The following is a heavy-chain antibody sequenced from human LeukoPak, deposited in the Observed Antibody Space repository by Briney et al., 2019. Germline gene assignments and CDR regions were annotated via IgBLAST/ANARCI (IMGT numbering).Heavy chain of an antibody. CDR2: IYSGGST. CDR3: ASSSGWYGDAFDI. Sequence: PGGSLRLSCAASGFTVSSNYMSWVRQAPGKGQEWVSVIYSGGSTYYADSVKGRFTISRHNSKNTLYLQMNSLRAEDTAVYYCASSSGWYGDAFDIWGQGTMVTVSS. CDR1: GFTVSSNY. V-gene: IGHV3-53*04. J-gene: IGHJ3*02. D-gene: IGHD6-19*01.